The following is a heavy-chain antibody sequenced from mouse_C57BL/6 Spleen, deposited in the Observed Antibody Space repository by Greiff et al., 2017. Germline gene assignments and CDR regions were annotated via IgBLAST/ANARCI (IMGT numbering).Heavy chain of an antibody. V-gene: IGHV1-82*01. CDR3: ARDHPYYDGSLYYAMDY. CDR1: GYAFSSSW. CDR2: IYPGDGDT. J-gene: IGHJ4*01. Sequence: QVQLQQSGPELVKPGASVKISCKASGYAFSSSWMNWVKQRPGKGLEWIGRIYPGDGDTNYNGKFKGKATLTADKSSSTAYMQLSSLTSEDSAVYFCARDHPYYDGSLYYAMDYWGQGTSVTVSS. D-gene: IGHD1-1*01.